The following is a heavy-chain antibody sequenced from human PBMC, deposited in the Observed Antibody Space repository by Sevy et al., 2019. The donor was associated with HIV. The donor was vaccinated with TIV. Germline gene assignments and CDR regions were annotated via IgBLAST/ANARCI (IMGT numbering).Heavy chain of an antibody. Sequence: SETLSLTCAVYGGCLSGYYWSWIRQPPGKGLEWIGEINHSGSTNYNPSLKSRVTISVDTSKNQFSLKLSSVTAADTAVYYCARLRLGEGFDPWGQGTLVTVSS. CDR1: GGCLSGYY. CDR3: ARLRLGEGFDP. J-gene: IGHJ5*02. D-gene: IGHD3-16*01. CDR2: INHSGST. V-gene: IGHV4-34*01.